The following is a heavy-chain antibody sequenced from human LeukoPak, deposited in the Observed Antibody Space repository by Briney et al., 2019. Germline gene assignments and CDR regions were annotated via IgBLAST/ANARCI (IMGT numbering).Heavy chain of an antibody. CDR3: ARGPSGYHNT. CDR1: GFIFSDYY. V-gene: IGHV3-11*04. CDR2: ISSSGNTK. Sequence: GGSLRLSCAASGFIFSDYYMNWIRQAPGKGLEWVSYISSSGNTKYYADSVKGRFTISRDNSKNTLYLQMNSPRAEDTVVYYCARGPSGYHNTGGQGTLVTVSS. D-gene: IGHD5-12*01. J-gene: IGHJ4*02.